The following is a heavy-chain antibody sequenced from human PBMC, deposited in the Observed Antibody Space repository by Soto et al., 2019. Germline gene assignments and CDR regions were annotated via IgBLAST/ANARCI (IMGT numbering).Heavy chain of an antibody. CDR1: GFTFSSYG. Sequence: GGSLRLSCAASGFTFSSYGMHWVRQAPGKGLEWVAVIWYDGSNKYYADSVKGRFTISRVNSKNTLYLQMNSLRAEDTAVYYCARPYPKRYFDWPNYYYGMDVWGQGTTVTVSS. J-gene: IGHJ6*02. CDR2: IWYDGSNK. D-gene: IGHD3-9*01. CDR3: ARPYPKRYFDWPNYYYGMDV. V-gene: IGHV3-33*01.